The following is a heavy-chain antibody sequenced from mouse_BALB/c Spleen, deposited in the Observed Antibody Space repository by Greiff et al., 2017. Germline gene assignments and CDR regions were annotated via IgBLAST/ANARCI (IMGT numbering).Heavy chain of an antibody. CDR1: GFAFSSYD. CDR2: ISSGGGST. D-gene: IGHD4-1*01. CDR3: ARQGGTSAMDY. Sequence: EVMLVESGGGLVKPGGSLKLSCAASGFAFSSYDMSWVRQTPEKRLEWVAYISSGGGSTYYPDTVKGRFTISRDNAKNTLYLQMSSLKSEDTAMYYCARQGGTSAMDYWGQGTSVTVSS. V-gene: IGHV5-12-1*01. J-gene: IGHJ4*01.